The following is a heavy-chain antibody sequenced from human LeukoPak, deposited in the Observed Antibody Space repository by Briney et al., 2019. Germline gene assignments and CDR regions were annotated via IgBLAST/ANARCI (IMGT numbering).Heavy chain of an antibody. J-gene: IGHJ4*02. D-gene: IGHD3-3*01. Sequence: PGGSLRLSCAASGFTFSSYEMNWVRQAPGKGLEWVSYISSSGSTIYYADSVKGRFTISRDNAKNSLYLQMNSLRAEDTAVYYCARGGRFLEWRIYDYWGQGTLVTVSS. CDR3: ARGGRFLEWRIYDY. V-gene: IGHV3-48*03. CDR1: GFTFSSYE. CDR2: ISSSGSTI.